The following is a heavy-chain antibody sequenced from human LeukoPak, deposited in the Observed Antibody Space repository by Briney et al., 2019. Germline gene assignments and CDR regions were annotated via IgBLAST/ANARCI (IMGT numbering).Heavy chain of an antibody. Sequence: SSETLSLTCAVYGGSFSGYYWSWIRQPPGKGLERIGEINHSGSTNYNPSLKSRVTISVDTSKNQFSLKLSSVTAADTAVYYCARARDCSGGSCYYNRPYNTKEYFQHWGQGTLVTVSS. J-gene: IGHJ1*01. CDR1: GGSFSGYY. CDR3: ARARDCSGGSCYYNRPYNTKEYFQH. D-gene: IGHD2-15*01. CDR2: INHSGST. V-gene: IGHV4-34*01.